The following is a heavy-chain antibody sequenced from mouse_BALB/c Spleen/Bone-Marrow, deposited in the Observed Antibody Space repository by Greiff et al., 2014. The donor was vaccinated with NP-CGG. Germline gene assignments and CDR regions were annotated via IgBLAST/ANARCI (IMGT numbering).Heavy chain of an antibody. CDR3: ARGRFAY. V-gene: IGHV1-22*01. J-gene: IGHJ3*01. Sequence: VQLQQSGPELVKPGASVKISCKTSGYTFTDYTIHWVKQGPGKSLEWIGNINPNIGGTTYNQKFKGKATLTLDKSSRTAYMELRSLTSEDSAVYYCARGRFAYWGQGTLVTVSA. CDR2: INPNIGGT. CDR1: GYTFTDYT.